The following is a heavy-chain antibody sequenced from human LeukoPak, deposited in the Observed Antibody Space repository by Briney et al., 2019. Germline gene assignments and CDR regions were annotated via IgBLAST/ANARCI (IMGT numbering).Heavy chain of an antibody. CDR1: GFTFSSYS. D-gene: IGHD6-13*01. V-gene: IGHV3-21*01. CDR2: ISSSSSYI. Sequence: PGGSLRLSCAASGFTFSSYSMNWVRQAPGKGLEWVSSISSSSSYIYYADSVKGRFTISRDNAKNSLYLQMNSLRAEDTAVYYCARSSSWYGTYYFDYWGQGTLVTVSS. J-gene: IGHJ4*02. CDR3: ARSSSWYGTYYFDY.